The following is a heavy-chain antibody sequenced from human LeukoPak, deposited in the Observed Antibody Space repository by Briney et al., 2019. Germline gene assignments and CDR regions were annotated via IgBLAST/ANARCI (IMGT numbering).Heavy chain of an antibody. V-gene: IGHV3-53*01. Sequence: GGSLRLSCTVSGFTVSSNSMSWVRQAPGKGLEWVSFIYSGGNTHYSDSVKGRFTISRDNSKNTLYLQMNSLRAEDTAMYYCTKDFSAVIAVVHLDHWGQGTLVSVSS. D-gene: IGHD3-22*01. CDR3: TKDFSAVIAVVHLDH. J-gene: IGHJ4*02. CDR1: GFTVSSNS. CDR2: IYSGGNT.